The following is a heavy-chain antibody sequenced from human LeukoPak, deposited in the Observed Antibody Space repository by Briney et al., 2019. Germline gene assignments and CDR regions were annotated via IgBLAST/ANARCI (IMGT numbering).Heavy chain of an antibody. D-gene: IGHD2-2*01. J-gene: IGHJ1*01. CDR3: AMDIRASAANAEYFHH. Sequence: GGSLRLSCAASRFTFDDYAMHWVRQAPGKGLEWVSLISWDGGSTYYADSVKGRFTISRDNSKNSLYLQMNSLRTQDTAFYYCAMDIRASAANAEYFHHWGQGTLVTVSS. CDR1: RFTFDDYA. V-gene: IGHV3-43D*03. CDR2: ISWDGGST.